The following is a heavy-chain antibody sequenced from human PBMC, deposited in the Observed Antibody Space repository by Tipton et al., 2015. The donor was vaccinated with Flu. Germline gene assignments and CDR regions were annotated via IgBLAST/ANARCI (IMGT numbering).Heavy chain of an antibody. CDR2: INHSGST. CDR3: ARVGQYCTNGVCYFRGSVDP. CDR1: GGSFSGYY. D-gene: IGHD2-8*01. V-gene: IGHV4-34*01. Sequence: TLSLTCAVYGGSFSGYYWSWIRQPPGKGLEWIGEINHSGSTNYNPSLKSRVTISVDTSKNQFSLKLSSVTAADTAVYYCARVGQYCTNGVCYFRGSVDPWGQGTLVTVSS. J-gene: IGHJ5*02.